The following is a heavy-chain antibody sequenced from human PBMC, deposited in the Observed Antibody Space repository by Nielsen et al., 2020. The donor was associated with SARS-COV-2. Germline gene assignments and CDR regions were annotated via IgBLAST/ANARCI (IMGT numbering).Heavy chain of an antibody. D-gene: IGHD2-15*01. CDR2: ISYDGSNK. CDR1: GFTFSSYG. CDR3: AKVDGGGFNYFDY. Sequence: GESLKISCAASGFTFSSYGMHWVRQAPGKGLEWVAVISYDGSNKYYADSVKGRFTTSRDNSKNTLYLQMNSLRAEDTAVYYCAKVDGGGFNYFDYWGQGTLVTVSS. V-gene: IGHV3-30*18. J-gene: IGHJ4*02.